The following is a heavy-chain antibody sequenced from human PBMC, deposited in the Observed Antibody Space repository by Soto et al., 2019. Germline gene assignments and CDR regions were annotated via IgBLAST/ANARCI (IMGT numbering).Heavy chain of an antibody. CDR2: IYYSGST. D-gene: IGHD3-9*01. CDR3: ARDGGRYFDGLLHDYYYYYGMDV. J-gene: IGHJ6*02. CDR1: GGSISSGGYY. Sequence: QVQLQESGPGLVKPSQTLSRTCTVSGGSISSGGYYWSWIRQHPGKGLQWIGYIYYSGSTYYNPSLKSRVTISVDTSKNQFTLKLGSVTAADTAVYYCARDGGRYFDGLLHDYYYYYGMDVWGQETTVTVSS. V-gene: IGHV4-31*03.